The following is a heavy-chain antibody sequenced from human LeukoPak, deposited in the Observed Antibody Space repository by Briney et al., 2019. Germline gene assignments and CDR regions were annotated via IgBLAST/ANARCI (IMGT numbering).Heavy chain of an antibody. CDR1: GYSISSGDY. CDR3: ARGGYCYYYMDV. CDR2: IYHSGST. D-gene: IGHD3-16*01. J-gene: IGHJ6*03. V-gene: IGHV4-38-2*01. Sequence: PSETLSLTCAVSGYSISSGDYWGWIRQPPGKGLEWIGSIYHSGSTYYNPSLKSRVTISVDRSKNQFSLKLSSVTAADTAVYYCARGGYCYYYMDVWGKGTTVTVSS.